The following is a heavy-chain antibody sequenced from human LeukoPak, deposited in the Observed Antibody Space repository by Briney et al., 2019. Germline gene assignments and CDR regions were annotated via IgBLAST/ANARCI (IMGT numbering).Heavy chain of an antibody. V-gene: IGHV3-11*01. Sequence: GGSLRLSCRASGFIFSDYYLSWIRQTPGKGLEWLSYINSSGSITDYADSVKGRFTISRDNAKNSVYLQMTSLRTEDTAVYYCARATRGGVGASSYWGQGTLVTVS. D-gene: IGHD1-26*01. CDR1: GFIFSDYY. J-gene: IGHJ4*02. CDR3: ARATRGGVGASSY. CDR2: INSSGSIT.